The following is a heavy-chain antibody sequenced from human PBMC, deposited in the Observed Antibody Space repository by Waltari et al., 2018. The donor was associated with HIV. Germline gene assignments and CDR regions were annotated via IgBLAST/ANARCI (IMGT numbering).Heavy chain of an antibody. CDR1: GFTFATFG. V-gene: IGHV3-33*01. CDR3: ARGYSSSRWIPLYH. CDR2: FWSDGVEI. J-gene: IGHJ4*02. D-gene: IGHD6-6*01. Sequence: QVQLVESGGGAVQPGTSLTLSCAVSGFTFATFGIHGVRQSPGKGLEWLAVFWSDGVEISYADSVKGRFTISKDSSQKTLYLHLTSLRAEDTALYYCARGYSSSRWIPLYHWGRGTLVTVSS.